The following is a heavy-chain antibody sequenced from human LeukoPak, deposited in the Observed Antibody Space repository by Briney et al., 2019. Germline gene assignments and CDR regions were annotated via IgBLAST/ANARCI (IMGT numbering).Heavy chain of an antibody. D-gene: IGHD3-9*01. CDR3: ARVYYDILTGPDHFDY. V-gene: IGHV4-59*11. Sequence: SETLSLTCTVSGGSISSPYWSWIRQPPGKGLGWIGYIYYSGSTNYNPSLKSRVTISVDTSKNQFSLKLSSVTAADTAVYYCARVYYDILTGPDHFDYWGQGTLVTVSS. CDR2: IYYSGST. CDR1: GGSISSPY. J-gene: IGHJ4*02.